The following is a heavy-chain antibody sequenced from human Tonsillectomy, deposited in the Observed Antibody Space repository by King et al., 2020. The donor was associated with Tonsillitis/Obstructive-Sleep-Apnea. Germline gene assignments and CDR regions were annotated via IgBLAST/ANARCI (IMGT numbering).Heavy chain of an antibody. V-gene: IGHV3-66*01. CDR3: ARRGAVIGQTYFYYYMDV. J-gene: IGHJ6*03. CDR2: IYSGGST. D-gene: IGHD3-16*02. CDR1: GFTVISNY. Sequence: QLVESGGGLVQPGGSLRLSCAASGFTVISNYMSWVRQAPGKGLEWVSVIYSGGSTYFADSVKGRFTISRDNSKNTLYLQMNSLRAEDTAVYYCARRGAVIGQTYFYYYMDVWGKGTTVTVSS.